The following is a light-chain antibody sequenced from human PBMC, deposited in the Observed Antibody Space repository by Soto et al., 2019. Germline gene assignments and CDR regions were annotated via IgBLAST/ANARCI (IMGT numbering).Light chain of an antibody. Sequence: EIVLTQSPGILSLSPGERATLSCRASQSLNSNYLAWFQQKPGQAPRLLIYGASSRATGFPDRFSGSGSGTQFTLTISSLQSEDFAVYYCQQYNNWPITFGQGTRLEIK. V-gene: IGKV3D-15*01. J-gene: IGKJ5*01. CDR2: GAS. CDR1: QSLNSN. CDR3: QQYNNWPIT.